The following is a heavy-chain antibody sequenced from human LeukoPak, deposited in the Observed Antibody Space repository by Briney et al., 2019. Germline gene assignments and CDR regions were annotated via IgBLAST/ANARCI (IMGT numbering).Heavy chain of an antibody. V-gene: IGHV1-8*03. CDR3: ASSRKYCSGGSCYSTFDY. J-gene: IGHJ4*02. CDR2: MNPNSGNT. Sequence: ASVKVSCKASGYTFTSYDINWVRQATGQGLEWMGWMNPNSGNTGYAQKFQGRVTITRNTSISTAYMELSSLRSEDTAVYYCASSRKYCSGGSCYSTFDYWGQGTLVTVSS. CDR1: GYTFTSYD. D-gene: IGHD2-15*01.